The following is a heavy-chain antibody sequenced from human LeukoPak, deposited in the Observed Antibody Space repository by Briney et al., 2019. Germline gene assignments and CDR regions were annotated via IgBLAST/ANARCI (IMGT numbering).Heavy chain of an antibody. CDR1: EFTFSSYN. Sequence: GGSLRLSCAASEFTFSSYNMNWVRQAPGKGLEWVSCISGSGKYIYYADSVKGRFTISRDNAKNSLYLQMNSLRAEDTAVYYWAREPFWSGYYSNLHFDYWGQGTLVTVSS. CDR3: AREPFWSGYYSNLHFDY. D-gene: IGHD3-3*01. J-gene: IGHJ4*02. V-gene: IGHV3-21*01. CDR2: ISGSGKYI.